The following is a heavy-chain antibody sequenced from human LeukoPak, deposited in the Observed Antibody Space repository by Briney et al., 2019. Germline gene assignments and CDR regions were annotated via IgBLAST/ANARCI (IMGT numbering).Heavy chain of an antibody. CDR3: TVEVQGYDSSGYSDY. J-gene: IGHJ4*02. CDR2: FDPEDGET. CDR1: GYTLTELS. D-gene: IGHD3-22*01. V-gene: IGHV1-24*01. Sequence: ASVKVSCKXSGYTLTELSMHWVRQAPGKGLEWMGGFDPEDGETIYAQKFQGRVTMTEDTSTDTAYMELSSLRSEDTAVYYCTVEVQGYDSSGYSDYWGQGTLVTVSS.